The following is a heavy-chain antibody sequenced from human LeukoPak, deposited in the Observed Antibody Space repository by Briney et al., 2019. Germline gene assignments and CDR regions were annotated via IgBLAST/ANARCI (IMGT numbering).Heavy chain of an antibody. CDR2: ISYDGSNK. D-gene: IGHD6-19*01. Sequence: GGSLRLSCAASGFTFSSYAMYWVRQAPDKGLEWVAVISYDGSNKYYADSVKGRFTISRDNSKNTLYLQMNSLRAEDTAVYYCARDVRSSGWSDYWGQGTLVTVSS. CDR3: ARDVRSSGWSDY. J-gene: IGHJ4*02. V-gene: IGHV3-30-3*01. CDR1: GFTFSSYA.